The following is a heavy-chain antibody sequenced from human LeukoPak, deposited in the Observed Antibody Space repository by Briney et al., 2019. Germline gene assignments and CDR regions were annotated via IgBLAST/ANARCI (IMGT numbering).Heavy chain of an antibody. D-gene: IGHD1-1*01. J-gene: IGHJ5*02. V-gene: IGHV4-59*01. CDR2: ISYSGST. CDR1: GGSISSYY. CDR3: AREGTAGTNLNWFDP. Sequence: SSETLSLTCTVSGGSISSYYWSWIRQPPGRGLEWIGYISYSGSTNFNPSLKSRVTISVDTSKNQFSLKLSSVTAADTAVYYCAREGTAGTNLNWFDPWGQGTLVTVSS.